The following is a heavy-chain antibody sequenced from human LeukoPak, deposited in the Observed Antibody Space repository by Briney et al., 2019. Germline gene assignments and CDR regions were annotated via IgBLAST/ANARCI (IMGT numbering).Heavy chain of an antibody. CDR1: GGSISSYY. CDR2: INHSGST. Sequence: SETLSLTCTVFGGSISSYYWSWIRQPPGKGLEWIGEINHSGSTNYNPSLKSRVTISVDTSKNQFSLKLSSVTAADTAVYYCARWTGIWGQGTLVTVSS. J-gene: IGHJ4*02. V-gene: IGHV4-34*01. D-gene: IGHD3/OR15-3a*01. CDR3: ARWTGI.